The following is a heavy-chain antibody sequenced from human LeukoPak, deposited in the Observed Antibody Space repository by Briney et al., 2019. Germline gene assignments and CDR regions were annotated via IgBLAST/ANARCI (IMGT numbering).Heavy chain of an antibody. J-gene: IGHJ3*02. Sequence: SETLSLTCTVSGGSISSYYWSWIRQPAGKGLEWIGRIYTSGSTNYNPSLKSRVTMSVDTSKNQFSLKLSSVTAADTAVYYCASTPYSSTRGAFDIWGQGTMVTVSS. V-gene: IGHV4-4*07. CDR2: IYTSGST. CDR3: ASTPYSSTRGAFDI. CDR1: GGSISSYY. D-gene: IGHD4-11*01.